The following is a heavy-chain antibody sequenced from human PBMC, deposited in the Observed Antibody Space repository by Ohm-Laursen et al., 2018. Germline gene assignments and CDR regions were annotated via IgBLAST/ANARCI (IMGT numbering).Heavy chain of an antibody. V-gene: IGHV4-34*01. Sequence: SDTLSLTCTVYGGSFSGYYWSWIRQPPGKGLEWIGEISHRGDTNYIPSLKSRLTISRDTSKNQFSLKLSSVTAADTAVYFCARYYYDSSGYHYFDSWGQGTLVTVSS. D-gene: IGHD3-22*01. J-gene: IGHJ4*02. CDR3: ARYYYDSSGYHYFDS. CDR1: GGSFSGYY. CDR2: ISHRGDT.